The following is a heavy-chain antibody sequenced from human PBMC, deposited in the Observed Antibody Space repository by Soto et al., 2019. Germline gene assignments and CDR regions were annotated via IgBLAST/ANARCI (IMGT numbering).Heavy chain of an antibody. CDR2: ISWNSGSI. V-gene: IGHV3-9*01. CDR3: AKAAPGDAFDI. J-gene: IGHJ3*02. Sequence: PGGSLRLSCAASGFTFDDYAMHWVRQAPGKGLEWVSGISWNSGSIGYADSVKGRFTISRDNAKNSLYLQMNSLRAEDTALYYCAKAAPGDAFDIWGQGTMVTVSS. CDR1: GFTFDDYA.